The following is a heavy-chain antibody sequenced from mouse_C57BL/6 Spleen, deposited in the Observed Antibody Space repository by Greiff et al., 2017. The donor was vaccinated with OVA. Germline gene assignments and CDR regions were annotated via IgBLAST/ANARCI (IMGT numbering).Heavy chain of an antibody. CDR2: ISYDGSN. D-gene: IGHD1-1*01. J-gene: IGHJ1*03. V-gene: IGHV3-6*01. CDR1: GYSITSGYY. CDR3: AHYGSSYGYFDV. Sequence: DVQLQESGPGLVKPSQSLSLTCSVTGYSITSGYYWNWIRQFPGNKLEWMGYISYDGSNNYNPSLKNRISITRDTYKNQFFLKLNSVTTEDTATYYCAHYGSSYGYFDVWGTGTTVTVSS.